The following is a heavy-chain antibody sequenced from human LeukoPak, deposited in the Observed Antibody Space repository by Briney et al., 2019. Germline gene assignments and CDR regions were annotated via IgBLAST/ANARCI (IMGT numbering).Heavy chain of an antibody. CDR3: ARARLTLAREVIIKADY. D-gene: IGHD3-10*01. J-gene: IGHJ4*02. Sequence: GGSLRLSCAASGFSFSTYWMSWVRQAPGKGLQWVANIKQDGSEKNYVGSVKGRFTISRDNAKNSLYLQINSLRAEDTAVYYCARARLTLAREVIIKADYWGQGILVTVSS. CDR1: GFSFSTYW. V-gene: IGHV3-7*03. CDR2: IKQDGSEK.